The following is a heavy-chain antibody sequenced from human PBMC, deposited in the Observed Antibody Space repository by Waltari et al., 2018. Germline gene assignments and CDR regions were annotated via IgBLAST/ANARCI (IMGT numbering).Heavy chain of an antibody. D-gene: IGHD2-2*01. CDR2: INPNSGGT. CDR1: GYTFTGYY. V-gene: IGHV1-2*02. Sequence: QVQLVQSGAEVKKPGASVKVSCKASGYTFTGYYMHWVRQAPGQGLAWMGWINPNSGGTNYAQKFQGRVTMNRDTSISTAYMELSRLGSDDTAVYYCARDRIVVVPAAIHFYYYYGMDVWGQGTTVTVSS. J-gene: IGHJ6*02. CDR3: ARDRIVVVPAAIHFYYYYGMDV.